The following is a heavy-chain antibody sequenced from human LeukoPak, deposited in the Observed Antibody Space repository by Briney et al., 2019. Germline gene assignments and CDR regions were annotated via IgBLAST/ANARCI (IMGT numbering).Heavy chain of an antibody. Sequence: SETLSLTCTVSGGSISSGGYYWSWIRQHPGKGLEWIGYIYYSGSTYYNPSLKSRVTISVDTSKNQFSLKLSSVTAADTAVYYCAGVKESAFDIWGQGTVVTVSS. D-gene: IGHD3-10*01. V-gene: IGHV4-31*03. J-gene: IGHJ3*02. CDR3: AGVKESAFDI. CDR2: IYYSGST. CDR1: GGSISSGGYY.